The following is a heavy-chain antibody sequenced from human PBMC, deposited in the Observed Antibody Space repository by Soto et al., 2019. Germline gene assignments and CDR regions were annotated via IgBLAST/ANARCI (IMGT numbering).Heavy chain of an antibody. D-gene: IGHD1-7*01. J-gene: IGHJ4*02. CDR1: GFTFSSYG. CDR2: SSATGAGT. V-gene: IGHV3-23*01. CDR3: AKDRRAGGNYGFDSDF. Sequence: EVQLLESGGGLVQPGGSLRLSCAASGFTFSSYGMTWVRQAPGKGLEWVSFSSATGAGTYYADSVKGRFTISRDNSKNTLYLQMTSLRADVTAVYYCAKDRRAGGNYGFDSDFWGQGALVIVSS.